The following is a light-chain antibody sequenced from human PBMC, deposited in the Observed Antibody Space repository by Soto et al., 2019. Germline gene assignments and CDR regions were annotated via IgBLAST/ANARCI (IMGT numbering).Light chain of an antibody. CDR3: QQYTNWPPWT. J-gene: IGKJ1*01. CDR2: GAS. V-gene: IGKV3-15*01. Sequence: ETVMTQSPVTLSVSPGDTATLSCRASQRVSSHLAWYQQKPGQAPRLLIYGASTRAAGIPARFSGSGSGTEFTLTISSLQSEDFAVYYCQQYTNWPPWTFGRGTKVDI. CDR1: QRVSSH.